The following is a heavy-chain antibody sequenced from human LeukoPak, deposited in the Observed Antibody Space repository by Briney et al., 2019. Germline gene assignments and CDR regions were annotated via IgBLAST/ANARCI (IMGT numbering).Heavy chain of an antibody. J-gene: IGHJ4*02. CDR2: IKEDGSEK. Sequence: PGGSLRLSCAASGFTFSSYWMTWVRQAPGKGLEWVANIKEDGSEKYYVDSVKGRFTISRDNAKNTLYLQMNSLRAEDTAVYYCARENDGDNEGFDYWGQGTLVTVSS. D-gene: IGHD4-17*01. V-gene: IGHV3-7*01. CDR1: GFTFSSYW. CDR3: ARENDGDNEGFDY.